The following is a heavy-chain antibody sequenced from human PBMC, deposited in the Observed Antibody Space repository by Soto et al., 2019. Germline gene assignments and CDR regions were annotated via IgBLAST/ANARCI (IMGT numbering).Heavy chain of an antibody. CDR3: ARGRAYDILTGYEY. D-gene: IGHD3-9*01. J-gene: IGHJ4*02. Sequence: QVQLVQSGAEVKKPGSSVKVSCKASGGTFSSYAISWVRQAPGQGLEWMGGIIPICGTANYAQKFQGRVTITADESTSTAYMALSSLRSEDTAVDYCARGRAYDILTGYEYWGQGTLVTVSS. CDR2: IIPICGTA. CDR1: GGTFSSYA. V-gene: IGHV1-69*01.